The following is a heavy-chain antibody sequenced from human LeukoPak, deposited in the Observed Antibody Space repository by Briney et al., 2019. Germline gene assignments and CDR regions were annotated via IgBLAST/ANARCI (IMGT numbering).Heavy chain of an antibody. V-gene: IGHV3-30*02. CDR3: ANDVNTGGDYFDH. J-gene: IGHJ4*02. CDR2: IRYDGSII. D-gene: IGHD1-14*01. Sequence: GESLRLSCAASGFTFRNSGMHWVRQALAKGLEWVAFIRYDGSIIYYADSVKGRFTISRDNSKNTLYLQMNSLRAEDTAVYYCANDVNTGGDYFDHWGQGTLVTVSS. CDR1: GFTFRNSG.